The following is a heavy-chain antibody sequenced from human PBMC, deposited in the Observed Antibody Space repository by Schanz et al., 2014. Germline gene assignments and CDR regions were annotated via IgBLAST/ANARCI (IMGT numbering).Heavy chain of an antibody. CDR2: ITYDGSNT. Sequence: QVQLVESGGGVVQPGRSLRLSCAASGFTMITYAMHWVRQPPGKGLEWVAIITYDGSNTYHADSVKGRFTISRDNSKNTLYLQMNSLRDEDTALYYCAKDMHKDYGGKPQAFDIWGQGTMVTVSS. J-gene: IGHJ3*02. D-gene: IGHD4-17*01. CDR3: AKDMHKDYGGKPQAFDI. V-gene: IGHV3-30*04. CDR1: GFTMITYA.